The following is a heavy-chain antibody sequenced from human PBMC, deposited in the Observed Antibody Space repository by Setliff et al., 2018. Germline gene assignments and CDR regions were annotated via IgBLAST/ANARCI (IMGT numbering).Heavy chain of an antibody. J-gene: IGHJ1*01. CDR2: IIPLLETA. V-gene: IGHV1-69*06. Sequence: SVKVSCKASGDTFSTYALSWVRQAPGQGLEWMGGIIPLLETAKYAQKFQGRVTITADKSTSTGYMELSSLKSDDTAVYYCSRLVRYCTSVTCLTTSDGEHWGQGTLVTVSS. CDR3: SRLVRYCTSVTCLTTSDGEH. CDR1: GDTFSTYA. D-gene: IGHD2-8*01.